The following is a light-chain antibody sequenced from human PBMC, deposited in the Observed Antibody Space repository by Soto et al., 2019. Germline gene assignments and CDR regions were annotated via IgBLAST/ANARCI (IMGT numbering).Light chain of an antibody. CDR1: SSDIGGYNY. CDR3: SSYTTSSTLV. Sequence: QSALTQPASVSGSPGQSITISCTGTSSDIGGYNYVSWYQQHPGKAPKLIIYDVSNRPSGVSNRFSGSKSGNTASLTISGLQAEDEADYSCSSYTTSSTLVFGGGTKLTVL. CDR2: DVS. V-gene: IGLV2-14*01. J-gene: IGLJ3*02.